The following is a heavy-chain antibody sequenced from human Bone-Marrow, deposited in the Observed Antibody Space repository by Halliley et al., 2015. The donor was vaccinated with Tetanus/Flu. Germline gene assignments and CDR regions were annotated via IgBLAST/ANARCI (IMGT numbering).Heavy chain of an antibody. D-gene: IGHD2-8*01. V-gene: IGHV4-61*01. Sequence: LRLSCTVSGGSVSSGTFYWNWIRQSPGKGLEWLGYVYFSGSTNYNPSLKSRVTVSVDTANNQFSLSLKSVTAADTAVYYCARAYGVRPVIGYNGLDVWGQGTAVTVSS. CDR1: GGSVSSGTFY. J-gene: IGHJ6*02. CDR2: VYFSGST. CDR3: ARAYGVRPVIGYNGLDV.